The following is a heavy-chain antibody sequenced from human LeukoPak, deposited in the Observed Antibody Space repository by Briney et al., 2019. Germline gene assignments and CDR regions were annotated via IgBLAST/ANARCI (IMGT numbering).Heavy chain of an antibody. CDR2: IRYVGSNK. J-gene: IGHJ4*02. CDR3: ARDYDFWSGYYSPTRGYFGY. CDR1: GFTFSGSG. Sequence: PGGSLRLSCAASGFTFSGSGMHWVRQAPGKGLEWVTFIRYVGSNKYYTDSVKGRFTISRDNSKNTLYLQMDSLRAEDTAVYYCARDYDFWSGYYSPTRGYFGYWGQGTLVTVSS. V-gene: IGHV3-30*02. D-gene: IGHD3-3*01.